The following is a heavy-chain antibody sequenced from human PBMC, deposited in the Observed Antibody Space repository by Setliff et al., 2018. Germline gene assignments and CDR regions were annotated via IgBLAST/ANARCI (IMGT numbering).Heavy chain of an antibody. Sequence: SETLFLTCTVYGGSFSDYYWGWVRQPPGKGLEWIGEINHSGSTNYIPSLKSRLTISVDTSKNQFSLKLSSVTAADTAMYYCRFWSGYYKNDYWGQGTLVTVPQ. D-gene: IGHD3-3*01. V-gene: IGHV4-34*01. CDR2: INHSGST. CDR3: RFWSGYYKNDY. CDR1: GGSFSDYY. J-gene: IGHJ4*02.